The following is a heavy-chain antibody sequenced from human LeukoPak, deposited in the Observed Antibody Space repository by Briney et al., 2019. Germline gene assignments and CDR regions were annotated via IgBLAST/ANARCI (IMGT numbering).Heavy chain of an antibody. Sequence: GGSLRLSCASSGFAFTGSTMHWVRQASGKGLEWVGRIRSKANSYATAYAASVTGRFTISRDDSKNTAYLQMNSLKTEGTAVYYCARDEWDSSGWSYWGQGTLVTVSS. CDR1: GFAFTGST. CDR2: IRSKANSYAT. J-gene: IGHJ4*02. CDR3: ARDEWDSSGWSY. D-gene: IGHD6-19*01. V-gene: IGHV3-73*01.